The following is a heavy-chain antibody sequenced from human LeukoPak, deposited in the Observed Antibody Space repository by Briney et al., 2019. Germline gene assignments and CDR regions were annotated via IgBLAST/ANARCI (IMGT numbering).Heavy chain of an antibody. CDR3: ARIGPTVTSLN. D-gene: IGHD4-17*01. J-gene: IGHJ4*02. CDR1: RFTFSSYW. Sequence: GGSLRLSCAASRFTFSSYWIHWVRQAPGKGLVWDSRINTDGSSTSYADSVKGRFTISRDNAKNTLYLQMNSLRAEDTAVYYCARIGPTVTSLNWGQGTLVTVSS. CDR2: INTDGSST. V-gene: IGHV3-74*01.